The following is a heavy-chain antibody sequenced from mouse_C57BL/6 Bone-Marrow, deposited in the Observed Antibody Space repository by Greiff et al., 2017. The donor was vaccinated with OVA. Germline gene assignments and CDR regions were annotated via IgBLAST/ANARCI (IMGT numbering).Heavy chain of an antibody. J-gene: IGHJ1*03. Sequence: EVKLVESGGDLVKPGGSPKLSCAASGFTFSSYGMSWVRQTPDKRLEWVATISSGGSYTYYPDSVKGRFTISRDNAKNTLYLQMSSRKSEDTALYYCARQGGFILYWYFEVWGTGTTVTVSS. CDR2: ISSGGSYT. V-gene: IGHV5-6*01. D-gene: IGHD1-1*01. CDR3: ARQGGFILYWYFEV. CDR1: GFTFSSYG.